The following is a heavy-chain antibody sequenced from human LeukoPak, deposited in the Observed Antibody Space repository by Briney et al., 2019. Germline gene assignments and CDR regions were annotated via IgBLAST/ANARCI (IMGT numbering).Heavy chain of an antibody. Sequence: GGPLEISFKALGSPFTDFWLAWVPHMPGKGLEWMGIFYAGDADTRYSPSLQGHITFSGDMSISTAYLQWDSLKASDTAMYYCARPGSTALDYWGQGTLVTVSS. CDR2: FYAGDADT. D-gene: IGHD3-10*01. V-gene: IGHV5-51*01. CDR1: GSPFTDFW. J-gene: IGHJ4*02. CDR3: ARPGSTALDY.